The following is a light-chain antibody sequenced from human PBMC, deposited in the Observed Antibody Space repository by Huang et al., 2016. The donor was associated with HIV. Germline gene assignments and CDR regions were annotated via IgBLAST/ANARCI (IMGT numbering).Light chain of an antibody. Sequence: DIQMTQSPSSLSASVGDRVTITCQASQDIRNYLSWYQHKPGRAPKPLIFDASSLETGGTSRFSGSGSGTYFTLTIASLQPEDVATYYCQHYDDPYTFGQGTKLEIK. CDR2: DAS. CDR3: QHYDDPYT. J-gene: IGKJ2*01. V-gene: IGKV1-33*01. CDR1: QDIRNY.